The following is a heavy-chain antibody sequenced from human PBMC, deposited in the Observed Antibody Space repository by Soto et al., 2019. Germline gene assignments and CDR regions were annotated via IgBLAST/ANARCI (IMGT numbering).Heavy chain of an antibody. D-gene: IGHD5-18*01. CDR2: ISFDGSNK. CDR1: GFAFSSYG. J-gene: IGHJ2*01. V-gene: IGHV3-30-3*01. Sequence: QVQLVESGGGVVQAGRSLRLSCAASGFAFSSYGLHWVRQAPGKGLEWVALISFDGSNKYYADSVKGRFTISRDKSKNTLYLQLNSLSAEDTAVYYCARDPGYGRPVWYFDLWGRGTLVTVSS. CDR3: ARDPGYGRPVWYFDL.